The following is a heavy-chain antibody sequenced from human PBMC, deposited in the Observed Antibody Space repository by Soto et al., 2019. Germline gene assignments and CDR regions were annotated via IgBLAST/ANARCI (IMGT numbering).Heavy chain of an antibody. CDR1: GYNLSIQW. Sequence: RGESLKSAGKGSGYNLSIQWIAWVRQKPGKGLEWMGIVYPGDAETRYSPSFQGQVTMSADKSIDAAYLQWSSLKASDTAIYYCAKSEVLEIWGQGTMVTVSS. V-gene: IGHV5-51*01. J-gene: IGHJ3*02. CDR2: VYPGDAET. CDR3: AKSEVLEI.